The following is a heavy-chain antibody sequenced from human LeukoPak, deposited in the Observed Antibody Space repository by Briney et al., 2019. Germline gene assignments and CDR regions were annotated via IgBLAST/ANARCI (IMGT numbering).Heavy chain of an antibody. Sequence: NPSETLSLTCTVSGGSISSGGYYWSWIRQPSGKGLEWIGYIYHSGSTYYNPSLKSRVTISVDRSKNQFSLKLSSVTAADTAVYYCACRSYSSSGWGQGTLVTVSS. V-gene: IGHV4-30-2*01. J-gene: IGHJ4*02. CDR1: GGSISSGGYY. CDR2: IYHSGST. D-gene: IGHD6-6*01. CDR3: ACRSYSSSG.